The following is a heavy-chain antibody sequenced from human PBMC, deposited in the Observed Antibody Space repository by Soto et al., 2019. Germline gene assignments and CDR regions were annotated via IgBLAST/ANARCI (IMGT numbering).Heavy chain of an antibody. V-gene: IGHV4-34*01. CDR3: ARLNNGSGSYFAFDI. CDR1: GGSFSGYY. D-gene: IGHD3-10*01. Sequence: QVQLQQWGAGLLKPSETLSLTCAVYGGSFSGYYWSWIRQPPGKGLEWIGEINHSGSTNYNPSLKSRVTISVDTSKNQFSRKLSSVTAADTAVYYCARLNNGSGSYFAFDIWGQGTMVTVSS. J-gene: IGHJ3*02. CDR2: INHSGST.